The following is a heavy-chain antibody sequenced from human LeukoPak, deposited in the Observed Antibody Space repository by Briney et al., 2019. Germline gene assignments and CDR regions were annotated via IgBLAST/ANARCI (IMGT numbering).Heavy chain of an antibody. J-gene: IGHJ4*02. Sequence: SETLSLTCTVSGGSISSYYWSWIRQPPGKGLEWIGYIYYSGSTNYNPSLKSRVTISVDTSENQFSLKLSSVTAADTAVYYCARRSRYYDSSGYHFYYFDYWGQGTLVTVSS. V-gene: IGHV4-59*08. D-gene: IGHD3-22*01. CDR3: ARRSRYYDSSGYHFYYFDY. CDR1: GGSISSYY. CDR2: IYYSGST.